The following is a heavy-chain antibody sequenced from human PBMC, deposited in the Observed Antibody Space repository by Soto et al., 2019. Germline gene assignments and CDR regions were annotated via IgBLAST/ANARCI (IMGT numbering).Heavy chain of an antibody. CDR2: IYYTGNT. CDR1: GASISGGDYY. V-gene: IGHV4-30-4*01. J-gene: IGHJ4*02. CDR3: ARATYDISTYYLDY. D-gene: IGHD3-9*01. Sequence: QVQLQESGPGLVKPSQSLSLTCTVSGASISGGDYYWTWIRQPPGKGLEWIGSIYYTGNTYSNPSLESRLSISVDPSNNQFALRLTSVTAADTAIYYWARATYDISTYYLDYWGQGTLVTVSS.